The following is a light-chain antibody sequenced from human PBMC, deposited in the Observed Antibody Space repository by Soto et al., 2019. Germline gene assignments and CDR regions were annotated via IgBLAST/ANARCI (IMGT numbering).Light chain of an antibody. CDR3: QQYGGSSWT. CDR2: GAS. CDR1: QSVSSSY. J-gene: IGKJ1*01. V-gene: IGKV3-20*01. Sequence: EIVLTQSPGTLSLSPGERATLSCRASQSVSSSYLGWYQQKPGQAPRLLIYGASSRATGIPDRFSGSGSGTDFTLTITRLEPEDFAVYYCQQYGGSSWTFGQGTKVEIK.